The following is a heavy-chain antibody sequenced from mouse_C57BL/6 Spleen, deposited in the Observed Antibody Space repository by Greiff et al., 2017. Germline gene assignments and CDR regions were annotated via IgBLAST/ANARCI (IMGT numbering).Heavy chain of an antibody. J-gene: IGHJ3*01. Sequence: VQLQQSGAELVRPGSSVKLSCKASGYTFTSYWMHWVKQRPIQGLEWIGNIDPSDSETHYNQKFKDKATLTVDKSSSTAYMQLSSLTSEDSAVYYCARGGLDYDYDVNAYWGQGTLVTVSA. V-gene: IGHV1-52*01. CDR2: IDPSDSET. CDR1: GYTFTSYW. D-gene: IGHD2-4*01. CDR3: ARGGLDYDYDVNAY.